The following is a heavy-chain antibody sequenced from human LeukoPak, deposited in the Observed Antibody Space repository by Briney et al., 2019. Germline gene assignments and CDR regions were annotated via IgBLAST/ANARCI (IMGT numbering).Heavy chain of an antibody. Sequence: PGRSLRLSCAASGFTFSSYGMHWVRQAPGKGLEWVAVISYDGSNKYYADSVKGRFTISRDNSKNTLYLQMNSLRAEDTAVYYCARDERGLNWFDPWGQGTLVTVSS. CDR2: ISYDGSNK. V-gene: IGHV3-30*03. CDR1: GFTFSSYG. D-gene: IGHD1-1*01. CDR3: ARDERGLNWFDP. J-gene: IGHJ5*02.